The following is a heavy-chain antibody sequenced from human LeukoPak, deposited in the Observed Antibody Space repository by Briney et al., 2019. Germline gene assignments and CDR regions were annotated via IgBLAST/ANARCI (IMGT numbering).Heavy chain of an antibody. CDR2: IYYSKNT. V-gene: IGHV4-39*01. J-gene: IGHJ4*02. D-gene: IGHD5-18*01. Sequence: SETLSLTCTVSGGSISSSSAYWGWIRQPPGKGLEWIGSIYYSKNTYYHPSLKSRVTISADTSKNQFSLTLGSVSATDTAVYYCVSPRGFSYGYFDYWGQGTLVTVSS. CDR3: VSPRGFSYGYFDY. CDR1: GGSISSSSAY.